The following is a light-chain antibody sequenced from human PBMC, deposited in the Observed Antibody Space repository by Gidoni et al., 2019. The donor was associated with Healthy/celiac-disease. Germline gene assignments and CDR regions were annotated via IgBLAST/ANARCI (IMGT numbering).Light chain of an antibody. V-gene: IGLV5-45*03. J-gene: IGLJ3*02. CDR2: YKSDSDK. CDR1: SGINVGTYR. CDR3: MIWHSSAWV. Sequence: QAVLTQPSSLSASPGASASLTCTLRSGINVGTYRIYCYQQKPGSPPQYLLRYKSDSDKQQGSGVPSRFSGSKEASANAGILLISGLQSEDEADYYCMIWHSSAWVFGGGTKLTVL.